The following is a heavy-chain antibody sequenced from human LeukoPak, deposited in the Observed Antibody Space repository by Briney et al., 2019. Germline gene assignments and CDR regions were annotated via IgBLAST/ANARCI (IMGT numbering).Heavy chain of an antibody. CDR3: VRDRGTYRPIDY. Sequence: GGSLRLSCATSGFTFSNYWMSWVRRAPGKGLEWVSSISYTGTYIYYADSVEGRFTISRDNAQNSLYLQMNSLRAEDTAIYYCVRDRGTYRPIDYWGQGTPVTVSS. D-gene: IGHD1-26*01. CDR2: ISYTGTYI. J-gene: IGHJ4*02. V-gene: IGHV3-21*04. CDR1: GFTFSNYW.